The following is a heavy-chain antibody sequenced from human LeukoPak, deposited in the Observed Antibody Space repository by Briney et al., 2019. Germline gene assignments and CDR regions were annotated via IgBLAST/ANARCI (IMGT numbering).Heavy chain of an antibody. Sequence: ASVKVSCKASGYTFTGYYMHWVRQAPGQGLEWMGWINPNSGGTNYAQKFQGRVTMTRNTSISTAYMELSSLRSEDTAVYYCARVIRRASWSSYYYYYGMDVWGQGTTVTVSS. CDR1: GYTFTGYY. D-gene: IGHD6-13*01. CDR2: INPNSGGT. V-gene: IGHV1-2*02. J-gene: IGHJ6*02. CDR3: ARVIRRASWSSYYYYYGMDV.